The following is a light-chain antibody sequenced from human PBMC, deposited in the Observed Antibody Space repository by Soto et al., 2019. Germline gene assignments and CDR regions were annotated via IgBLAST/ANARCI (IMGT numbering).Light chain of an antibody. CDR2: EVS. Sequence: QSALTQPASVSGSPGQSITLSCTGTSSDVGSHNLVSWYQQHPGQAPKLMIYEVSKRPLGVSARFSASKSGNTASLTIFGLQAEDEADYYCCSYGGSRAVFGGGTQLTVI. CDR1: SSDVGSHNL. CDR3: CSYGGSRAV. V-gene: IGLV2-23*02. J-gene: IGLJ7*01.